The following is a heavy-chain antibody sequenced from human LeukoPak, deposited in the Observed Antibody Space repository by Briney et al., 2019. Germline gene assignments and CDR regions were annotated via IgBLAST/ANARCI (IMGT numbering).Heavy chain of an antibody. D-gene: IGHD3-9*01. CDR3: ARDAGYFDWPYGMDI. CDR1: GFTFSRYW. Sequence: GGSLRLSCAVSGFTFSRYWMTWVRQAPGKGLEWLANIKEDGSVTYYMDAVKGRFTISRDNAKNSLYLQMNSLRVEDTAVYYCARDAGYFDWPYGMDIWGQGTTVTVSS. J-gene: IGHJ6*02. CDR2: IKEDGSVT. V-gene: IGHV3-7*01.